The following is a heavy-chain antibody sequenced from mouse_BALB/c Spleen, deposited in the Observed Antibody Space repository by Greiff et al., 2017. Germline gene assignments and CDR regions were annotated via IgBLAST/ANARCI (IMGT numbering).Heavy chain of an antibody. J-gene: IGHJ3*01. CDR1: GYTFTSYV. V-gene: IGHV1-14*01. CDR2: INPYNDGT. CDR3: ARGANGNYAWFAY. Sequence: VQLKQSGPELVKPGASVKMSCKASGYTFTSYVMHWVKQKPGQGLEWIGYINPYNDGTKYNEKFKGKATLTSDKSSSTAYMELSSLTSEDSAVYYCARGANGNYAWFAYWGQGTLVTVSA. D-gene: IGHD2-1*01.